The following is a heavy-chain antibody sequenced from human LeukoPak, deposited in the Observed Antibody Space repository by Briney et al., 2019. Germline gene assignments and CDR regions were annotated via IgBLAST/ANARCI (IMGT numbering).Heavy chain of an antibody. J-gene: IGHJ5*02. V-gene: IGHV4-34*01. Sequence: SATLSLTRAVYGGSFSGYYWSWIRQPPGKGLEWIGEINHSGSTNYNPSLKSRVTISVDTSKNQFSLKLSSVTAADTAVYYCARATSEGDCSSTSCGFDPWGQGTLVTVSS. D-gene: IGHD2-2*01. CDR3: ARATSEGDCSSTSCGFDP. CDR1: GGSFSGYY. CDR2: INHSGST.